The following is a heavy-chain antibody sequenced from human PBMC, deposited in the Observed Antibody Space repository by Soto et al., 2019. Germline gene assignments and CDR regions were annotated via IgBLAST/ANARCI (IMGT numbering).Heavy chain of an antibody. CDR2: IIPIFGTA. Sequence: SVKVSCKASGGTFSSYAISWVRQAPGQGLEWMGGIIPIFGTANYAQKFQGRVTITADESTSTAYMELSSLRSEDTAVYYCARGDSSSGYKPQFDYWGKGTLVTVSS. CDR1: GGTFSSYA. V-gene: IGHV1-69*13. D-gene: IGHD6-25*01. CDR3: ARGDSSSGYKPQFDY. J-gene: IGHJ4*02.